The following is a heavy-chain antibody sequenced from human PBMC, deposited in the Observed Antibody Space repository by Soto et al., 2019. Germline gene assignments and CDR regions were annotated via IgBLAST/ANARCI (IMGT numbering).Heavy chain of an antibody. V-gene: IGHV3-48*03. Sequence: GGSLRLSCAASGFTFRSYEMNWVRQAPGKGLEWISYISSSGTTIYYAGSVKGRFTISRDNAKNSLYLQMNSLRAEDTAVYYCARGGVIQLWSQPQGASANSGMEAWGQGPRSPSP. D-gene: IGHD5-18*01. CDR2: ISSSGTTI. CDR3: ARGGVIQLWSQPQGASANSGMEA. CDR1: GFTFRSYE. J-gene: IGHJ6*02.